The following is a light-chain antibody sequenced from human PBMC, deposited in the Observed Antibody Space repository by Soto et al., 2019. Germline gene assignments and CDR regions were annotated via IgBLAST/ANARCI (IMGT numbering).Light chain of an antibody. V-gene: IGLV2-14*01. CDR1: SSDVGGYNY. CDR3: SSYTSSSTLV. CDR2: EVS. Sequence: QSVLTQPASVSGSPGQSITISCTGTSSDVGGYNYVPWYQQHPGKAPKLMIYEVSNRPSGVSIRFSGSKSGNTASLTISGLQAEDEADYYCSSYTSSSTLVFGTGTKVTVL. J-gene: IGLJ1*01.